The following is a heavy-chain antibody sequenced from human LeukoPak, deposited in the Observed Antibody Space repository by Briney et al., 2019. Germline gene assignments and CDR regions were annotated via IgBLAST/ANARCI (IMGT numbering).Heavy chain of an antibody. CDR2: ISSSSSYI. J-gene: IGHJ4*02. D-gene: IGHD6-13*01. Sequence: GGSLRLSCAASGFTFISYSMNWVRQAPGKGLEWVSSISSSSSYIFYADSVKGRFTISRDNAKNSLYLQMDSLRAEDTAVYYCARGFGSSWFYFHYWGQGTLVTVSS. V-gene: IGHV3-21*01. CDR1: GFTFISYS. CDR3: ARGFGSSWFYFHY.